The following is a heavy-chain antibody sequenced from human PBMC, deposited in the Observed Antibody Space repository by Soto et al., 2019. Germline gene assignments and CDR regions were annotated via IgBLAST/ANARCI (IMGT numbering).Heavy chain of an antibody. J-gene: IGHJ4*01. CDR1: GYTFTSYG. V-gene: IGHV1-18*01. CDR3: ATSGGLTCYYNTANAEVAY. D-gene: IGHD3-9*01. CDR2: ISAYNGNT. Sequence: ASVKVSCKASGYTFTSYGISWVRQAPGQGLEWMGWISAYNGNTNYAQKLQGRVTMTTDTSTSTAYMELRSLRSDDTVVYYCATSGGLTCYYNTANAEVAYWGRGTLDTGSA.